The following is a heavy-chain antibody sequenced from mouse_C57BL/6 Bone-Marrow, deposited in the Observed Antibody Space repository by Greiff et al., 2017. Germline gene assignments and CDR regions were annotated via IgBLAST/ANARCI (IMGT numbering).Heavy chain of an antibody. Sequence: EVQLVESGGGLVQPGESLKLSCESNEYEFPSHDMSWVRKTPEKRLELVAAINRDGGSTYYPDTMERRYIISRDNAKKTLYLQMSSLSSEDTALYYCERQGYGYYAMDYWGQGTLVTVSA. CDR1: EYEFPSHD. CDR3: ERQGYGYYAMDY. V-gene: IGHV5-2*01. D-gene: IGHD2-2*01. J-gene: IGHJ4*01. CDR2: INRDGGST.